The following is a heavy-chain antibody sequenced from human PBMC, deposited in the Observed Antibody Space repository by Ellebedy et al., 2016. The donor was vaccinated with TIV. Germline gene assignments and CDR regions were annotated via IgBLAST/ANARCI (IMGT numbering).Heavy chain of an antibody. CDR3: ARDQNGYGDYVGYGMDV. V-gene: IGHV1-2*02. D-gene: IGHD4-17*01. CDR1: GYSFTGYY. J-gene: IGHJ6*02. CDR2: INPNSGGT. Sequence: ASVKVSXXASGYSFTGYYMHWVRQAPGQGLEWMGWINPNSGGTNYAQKFQGRVTMTRDTSISTAYMELSRLRSDDTAVYYCARDQNGYGDYVGYGMDVWGQGTTVTVSS.